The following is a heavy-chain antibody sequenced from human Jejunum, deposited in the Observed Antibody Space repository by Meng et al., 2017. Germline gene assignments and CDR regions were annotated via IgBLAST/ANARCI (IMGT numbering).Heavy chain of an antibody. D-gene: IGHD2-21*01. CDR3: ARGGGDSYGTFDS. CDR1: DDSITSSTYY. CDR2: IYYSGNT. Sequence: QLQLQESGPGLVKPLETLLLTCTVSDDSITSSTYYWGWTRQPPGRGLEWLGSIYYSGNTHYSSSLKSRVSISVDTSKNHFSLRLDSLTAADTAVYYCARGGGDSYGTFDSWGRGTLVTVSS. J-gene: IGHJ4*02. V-gene: IGHV4-39*02.